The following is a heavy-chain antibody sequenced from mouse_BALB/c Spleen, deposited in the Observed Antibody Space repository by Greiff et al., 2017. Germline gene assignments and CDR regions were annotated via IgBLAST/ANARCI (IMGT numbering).Heavy chain of an antibody. D-gene: IGHD4-1*01. J-gene: IGHJ3*01. V-gene: IGHV5-4*02. CDR3: AREGTGTRVAY. CDR1: GFTFSDYY. CDR2: ISDGGSYT. Sequence: EVKLVESGGGLVKPGGSLKLSCAASGFTFSDYYMYWVRQTPEKRLEWVATISDGGSYTYYPDSVKGRFTISRDNAKNNLYLQMSSLKSEDTAMYYCAREGTGTRVAYWGQGTLVTVSA.